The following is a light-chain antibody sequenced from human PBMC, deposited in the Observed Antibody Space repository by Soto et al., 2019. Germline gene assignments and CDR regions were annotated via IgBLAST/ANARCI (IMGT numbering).Light chain of an antibody. CDR3: RSYDSSLSGYV. Sequence: QSVLTQPPSVSGAPGQRVTIPRTGSSSNIGAGYDVHWYQQLPGTAPKLLIYGNSNRPSGVPDRFSGSKSGTSASLAITGLQAEDEADYYCRSYDSSLSGYVFGTGTKVTVL. J-gene: IGLJ1*01. CDR1: SSNIGAGYD. V-gene: IGLV1-40*01. CDR2: GNS.